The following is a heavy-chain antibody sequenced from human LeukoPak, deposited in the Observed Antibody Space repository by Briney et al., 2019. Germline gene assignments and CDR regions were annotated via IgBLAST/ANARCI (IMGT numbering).Heavy chain of an antibody. J-gene: IGHJ4*02. D-gene: IGHD7-27*01. CDR1: GFTFSSYA. Sequence: PGRSLRLSCAASGFTFSSYAMHWVRQAPGKGLEWVSSISSSSSYIYYADSVKGRFTIPRDNAKNSLYLQMNSLRAEDTAVYYCARDLPRHLGISGGLDYWGQGTLVAVSS. CDR3: ARDLPRHLGISGGLDY. CDR2: ISSSSSYI. V-gene: IGHV3-21*01.